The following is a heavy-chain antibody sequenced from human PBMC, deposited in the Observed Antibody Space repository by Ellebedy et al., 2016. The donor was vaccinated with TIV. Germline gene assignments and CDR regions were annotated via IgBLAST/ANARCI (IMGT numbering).Heavy chain of an antibody. Sequence: GESLKISCAASGLTFSSHSMNWVRHAPGKGLEWVSCIGTTGNTVYYADSVKGRFTISRDNAMNSLYLEMNSLRDEDTAVYYCARVRGTYAYGMDVWGQGTTVTGSS. CDR1: GLTFSSHS. CDR2: IGTTGNTV. J-gene: IGHJ6*02. D-gene: IGHD3-16*01. V-gene: IGHV3-48*02. CDR3: ARVRGTYAYGMDV.